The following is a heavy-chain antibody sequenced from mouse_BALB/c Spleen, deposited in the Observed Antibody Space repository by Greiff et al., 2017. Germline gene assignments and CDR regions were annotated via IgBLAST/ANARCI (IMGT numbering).Heavy chain of an antibody. CDR2: ISSGSSTI. CDR3: ARSYYDYDGFAY. CDR1: GFTFSSFG. D-gene: IGHD2-4*01. Sequence: EVQGVESGGGLVQPGGSRKLSCAASGFTFSSFGMHWVRQAPEKGLEWVAYISSGSSTIYYADTVKGRFTISRDNPKNTLFLQMTSLRSEDTAMYYCARSYYDYDGFAYWGQGTLVTVSA. V-gene: IGHV5-17*02. J-gene: IGHJ3*01.